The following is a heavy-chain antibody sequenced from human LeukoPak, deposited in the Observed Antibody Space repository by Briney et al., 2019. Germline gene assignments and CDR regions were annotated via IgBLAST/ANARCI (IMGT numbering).Heavy chain of an antibody. CDR1: GGSISSSSYY. CDR2: IYYSGST. J-gene: IGHJ4*02. CDR3: ASPSYYYGSGSYSPPFDY. V-gene: IGHV4-39*01. Sequence: SETLSLTCTVSGGSISSSSYYWGWIRQPPGKGLEWIGSIYYSGSTYYNPSLKSRVTISVDTSKNQFSLKLSSVTAADTAVYYCASPSYYYGSGSYSPPFDYWGQGTLVTVSS. D-gene: IGHD3-10*01.